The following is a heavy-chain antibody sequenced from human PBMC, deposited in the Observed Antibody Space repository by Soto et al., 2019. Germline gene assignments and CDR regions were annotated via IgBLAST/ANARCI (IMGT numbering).Heavy chain of an antibody. CDR3: ARLRWVQLRGPKYYSDC. CDR1: GFSLSTTGVG. CDR2: IFWDDDK. D-gene: IGHD5-12*01. J-gene: IGHJ4*02. V-gene: IGHV2-5*02. Sequence: QITLKESGPSLVKPTQTLTLTCTFSGFSLSTTGVGVGWIRQPPGKALEWLALIFWDDDKRYSPSLKNRLTITKDTSKTPVVLTMTNMAPVDTATYYCARLRWVQLRGPKYYSDCWGQGTLVTVSS.